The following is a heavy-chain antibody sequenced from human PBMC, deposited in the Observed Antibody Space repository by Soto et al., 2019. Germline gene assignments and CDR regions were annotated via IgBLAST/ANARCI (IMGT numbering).Heavy chain of an antibody. Sequence: QITLKESGPTLVKPTQTLTLTCTFSGFSLSTSGVGVGWIRQPPGKALEWLALIYWNDDKRYSPSLKSRLTITKDTSKSQVVLTMTNMDPVDTATYYCAHRLNDFWSGQFLIDYWGQGTLVTVSS. D-gene: IGHD3-3*01. V-gene: IGHV2-5*01. CDR2: IYWNDDK. CDR1: GFSLSTSGVG. J-gene: IGHJ4*02. CDR3: AHRLNDFWSGQFLIDY.